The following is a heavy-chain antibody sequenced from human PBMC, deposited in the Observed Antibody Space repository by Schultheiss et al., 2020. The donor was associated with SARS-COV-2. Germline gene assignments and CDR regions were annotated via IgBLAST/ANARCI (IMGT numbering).Heavy chain of an antibody. J-gene: IGHJ4*02. CDR1: GGSISSYY. CDR3: ARLLRAPDY. CDR2: IYYSGST. Sequence: SETLSLTCTVSGGSISSYYWSWIRQPPGKGLEWIGSIYYSGSTNYNPSLKSRVTISVDTSKNQFSLKLSSVTAADTAVYYCARLLRAPDYWGQGTLVTVSS. V-gene: IGHV4-59*01.